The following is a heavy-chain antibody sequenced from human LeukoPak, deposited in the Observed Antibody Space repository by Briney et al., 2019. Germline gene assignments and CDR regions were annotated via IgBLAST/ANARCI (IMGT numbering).Heavy chain of an antibody. CDR1: GGSISSYY. J-gene: IGHJ4*02. D-gene: IGHD1-1*01. CDR3: ARSNWNDVYY. CDR2: IHYSGST. Sequence: SETLSLTCTVSGGSISSYYWTWIRQPPGKGLEWIGYIHYSGSTNYNSSLKSRVTISVDTSKNQFSLNLSSVTAADTAVYYCARSNWNDVYYWGQGTLVTVSS. V-gene: IGHV4-59*01.